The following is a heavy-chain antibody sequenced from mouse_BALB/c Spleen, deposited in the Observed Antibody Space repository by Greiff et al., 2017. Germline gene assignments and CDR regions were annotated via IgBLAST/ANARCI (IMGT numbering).Heavy chain of an antibody. CDR1: GYTFTSYW. D-gene: IGHD1-1*01. Sequence: VQLQQSGTVLARPGASVKMSCKASGYTFTSYWMHWVKQRPGQGLEWIGAIYPGNSDTSYNQKFKGKAKLTAVTSTSTAYMELSSLTNEDSAVYYCTLLLRDTVVLDYWGQGTTLTVSS. CDR3: TLLLRDTVVLDY. V-gene: IGHV1-5*01. CDR2: IYPGNSDT. J-gene: IGHJ2*01.